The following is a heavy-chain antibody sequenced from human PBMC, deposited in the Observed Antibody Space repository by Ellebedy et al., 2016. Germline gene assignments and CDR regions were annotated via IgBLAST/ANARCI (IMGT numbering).Heavy chain of an antibody. CDR2: ISTYNGNT. CDR1: GYTFTSYY. V-gene: IGHV1/OR15-2*03. CDR3: ARGGYSYGSGDFDY. D-gene: IGHD5-18*01. J-gene: IGHJ4*02. Sequence: RASVKVSCKASGYTFTSYYMHWVRQAPGQGLEWMGWISTYNGNTNYAQKLQGRVTMTRDTSTSTVYMELSSLRSEDTAVYYCARGGYSYGSGDFDYWGQGTLVTVSS.